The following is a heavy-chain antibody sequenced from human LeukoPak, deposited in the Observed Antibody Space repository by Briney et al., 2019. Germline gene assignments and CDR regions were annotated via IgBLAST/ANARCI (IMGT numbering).Heavy chain of an antibody. CDR1: GGSINGYY. CDR3: ARVTGDYYFDY. J-gene: IGHJ4*02. CDR2: IFYSGTT. Sequence: PSETLSLTCTVSGGSINGYYWSWIRQPPGKGLEWIAYIFYSGTTNYNPSLKRRVTISVDTSKNQFSLNLRSVTAADTAVYYCARVTGDYYFDYLGAGTLVNDSP. D-gene: IGHD2-21*02. V-gene: IGHV4-59*01.